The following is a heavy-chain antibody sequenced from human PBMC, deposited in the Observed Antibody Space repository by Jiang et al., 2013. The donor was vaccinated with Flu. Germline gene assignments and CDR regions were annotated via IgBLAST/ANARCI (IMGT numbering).Heavy chain of an antibody. V-gene: IGHV3-30*18. CDR2: ISYDGSNK. J-gene: IGHJ4*02. CDR3: AKDRRYSSSWYPPGVY. CDR1: GFTFSSYG. Sequence: VQLLESGGGVVQPGRSLRLSCAASGFTFSSYGMHWVRQAPGKGLEWVAVISYDGSNKYYADSVKGRSTISRDNSKNTLYLQTNSLRAEDTAVYYCAKDRRYSSSWYPPGVYWGQGTLVTVSS. D-gene: IGHD6-13*01.